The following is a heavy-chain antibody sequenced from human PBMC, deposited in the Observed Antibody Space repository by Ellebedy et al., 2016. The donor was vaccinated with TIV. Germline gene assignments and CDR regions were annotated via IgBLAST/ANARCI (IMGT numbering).Heavy chain of an antibody. Sequence: SQTLSLTCAISGDSVSSNSAAWNWIRQSPSRGLEWLGRTYYRSKWYNDYAVSVKSRITINPDTSKNQFSLQLNSVTPEDTAVYYCAREWLLWFGELSNSDAFDIWGQGTMVTVSS. CDR1: GDSVSSNSAA. V-gene: IGHV6-1*01. CDR3: AREWLLWFGELSNSDAFDI. D-gene: IGHD3-10*01. CDR2: TYYRSKWYN. J-gene: IGHJ3*02.